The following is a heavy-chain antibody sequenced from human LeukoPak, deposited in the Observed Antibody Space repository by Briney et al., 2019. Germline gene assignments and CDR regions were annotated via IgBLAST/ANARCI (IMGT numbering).Heavy chain of an antibody. V-gene: IGHV4-59*01. CDR1: GGFFSGYY. CDR2: IYYSGST. D-gene: IGHD2-21*02. J-gene: IGHJ4*02. CDR3: ARDSVTAKYFDY. Sequence: PSETLSLTCAVYGGFFSGYYWSWIRQPPGKGLEWIGYIYYSGSTNYNPSLKSRVTISVDTSKNQFSLKLSSVTAADTAVYYCARDSVTAKYFDYWGQGTLVTVPS.